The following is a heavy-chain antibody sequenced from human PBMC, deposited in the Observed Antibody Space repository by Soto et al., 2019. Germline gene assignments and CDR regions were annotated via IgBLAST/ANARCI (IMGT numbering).Heavy chain of an antibody. V-gene: IGHV3-33*01. CDR1: EFTFSTYG. D-gene: IGHD5-18*01. Sequence: GVSLRLSCAASEFTFSTYGMHWVRQAPGKGLEWVAVIWYDGSNEYYADSVRGRFTISRDNSKNTLFLQMNSLTAEDTAVYYCPRGYNYADYWGQGTQVTVYS. J-gene: IGHJ4*02. CDR2: IWYDGSNE. CDR3: PRGYNYADY.